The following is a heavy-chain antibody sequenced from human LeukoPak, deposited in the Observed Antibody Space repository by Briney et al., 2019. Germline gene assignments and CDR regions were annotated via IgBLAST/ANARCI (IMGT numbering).Heavy chain of an antibody. CDR3: VKGDSAYYFDN. D-gene: IGHD3-10*01. V-gene: IGHV3-30*18. Sequence: GGSLRLSCAASGFTFSRHGMHWVRQAPGKGLEWVGIISADGSNIFYADSVKGRFTISRDNSKNTLDLQMNSLRAEDTAVYHCVKGDSAYYFDNWGQGTLVTVSS. CDR2: ISADGSNI. J-gene: IGHJ4*02. CDR1: GFTFSRHG.